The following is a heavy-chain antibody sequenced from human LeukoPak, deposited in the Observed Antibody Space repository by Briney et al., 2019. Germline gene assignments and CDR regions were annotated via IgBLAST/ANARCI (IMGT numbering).Heavy chain of an antibody. CDR3: AKSTNWGSISDGFDI. V-gene: IGHV1-2*02. D-gene: IGHD7-27*01. CDR2: INPNSGGA. CDR1: GYTFTGYY. Sequence: ASVKVSCKASGYTFTGYYMHWVRPAPGQGLAWMGWINPNSGGANYAQKFQGRVTMTRDTSISTVYMELTRLRSDDTAMYYCAKSTNWGSISDGFDIWGQGTMVTVAS. J-gene: IGHJ3*02.